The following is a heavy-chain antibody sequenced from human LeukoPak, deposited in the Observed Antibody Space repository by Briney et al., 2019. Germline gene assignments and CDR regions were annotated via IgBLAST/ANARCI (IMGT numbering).Heavy chain of an antibody. CDR1: GFTFSDYY. CDR2: ITSSGSTT. V-gene: IGHV3-11*04. D-gene: IGHD6-13*01. J-gene: IGHJ4*02. CDR3: ATDGSSSWYYDY. Sequence: GGSLRLSCAASGFTFSDYYMSWIRQAPGKGLEWVSYITSSGSTTYYADSVKGRFTISRDNAKNSLYLQMNSLRAEDTAVYYCATDGSSSWYYDYWGQGTLVTVSS.